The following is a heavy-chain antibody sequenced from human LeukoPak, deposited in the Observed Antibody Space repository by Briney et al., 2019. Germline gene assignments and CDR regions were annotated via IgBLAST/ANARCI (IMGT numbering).Heavy chain of an antibody. Sequence: GGSLRLSCAASGFTVSSNYMSWVRQAPGKGLEWVSVIYSGGSTYYADSVKGRFTISRDNSKNTLYLQMNSLRAEDTAVYYCARDHLPQQAPLGYWGQGTRVTVSS. CDR1: GFTVSSNY. D-gene: IGHD6-13*01. CDR3: ARDHLPQQAPLGY. CDR2: IYSGGST. J-gene: IGHJ4*02. V-gene: IGHV3-66*01.